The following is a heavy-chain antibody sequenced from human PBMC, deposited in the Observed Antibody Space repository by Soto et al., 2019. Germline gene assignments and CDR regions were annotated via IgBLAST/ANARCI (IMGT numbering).Heavy chain of an antibody. CDR3: ARYSGTYYGYFQN. Sequence: PSETLSLTCTVSGGSIGSYSWNWIRQPPGKGLEWIGYIYYSGTTNYNPSLKSRVTISLDTSKNQFSLKLTSVTAADTAVYYCARYSGTYYGYFQNWGQGTLVTVS. CDR1: GGSIGSYS. CDR2: IYYSGTT. D-gene: IGHD1-26*01. J-gene: IGHJ1*01. V-gene: IGHV4-59*01.